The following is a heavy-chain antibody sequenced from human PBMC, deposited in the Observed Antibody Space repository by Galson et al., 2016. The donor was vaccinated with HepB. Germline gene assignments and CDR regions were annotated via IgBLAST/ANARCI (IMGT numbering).Heavy chain of an antibody. CDR2: TRNKARSYTT. Sequence: SLRLSCAASGFMFSDHYMDWVRQAPGKGLEWVARTRNKARSYTTEYAASVKGRFTISRGDSQNSVYLQMNSLNTGDTALYYCIRASSSSGYWYFDLWGRGTLVTVSS. J-gene: IGHJ2*01. CDR3: IRASSSSGYWYFDL. D-gene: IGHD6-6*01. CDR1: GFMFSDHY. V-gene: IGHV3-72*01.